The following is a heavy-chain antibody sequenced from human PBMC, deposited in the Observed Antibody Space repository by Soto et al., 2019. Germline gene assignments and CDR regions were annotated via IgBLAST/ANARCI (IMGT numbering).Heavy chain of an antibody. CDR3: ARDGPVMGYCSSTSCYASFFDY. CDR1: GFTFCSYG. Sequence: PGGSLRLSCAASGFTFCSYGMHWVRQAPGKGLEWVAVIWYDGSNKYYADSVKGRFTISRDNSKNTLYLQMNSLRAEDTAVYYCARDGPVMGYCSSTSCYASFFDYWGQGTLVTVSS. CDR2: IWYDGSNK. V-gene: IGHV3-33*01. D-gene: IGHD2-2*01. J-gene: IGHJ4*02.